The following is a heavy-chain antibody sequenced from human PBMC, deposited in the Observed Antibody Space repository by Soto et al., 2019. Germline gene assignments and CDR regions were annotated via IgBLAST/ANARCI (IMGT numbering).Heavy chain of an antibody. CDR2: IYYSGST. D-gene: IGHD2-8*01. V-gene: IGHV4-59*01. J-gene: IGHJ4*02. CDR1: GGSISSYY. Sequence: SETLSLIYTVSGGSISSYYWSWIRQPPGKGLEWIGYIYYSGSTNYNPSLKSRVTISVDTSKNQFSLKLSSVTAADTAVYYCARGYCTNGVCLGGPVEIDYWGQGTLVTVSS. CDR3: ARGYCTNGVCLGGPVEIDY.